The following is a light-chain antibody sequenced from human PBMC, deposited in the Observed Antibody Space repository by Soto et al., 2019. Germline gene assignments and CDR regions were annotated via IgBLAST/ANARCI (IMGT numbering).Light chain of an antibody. V-gene: IGLV1-44*01. CDR3: ASGDDRLNGLL. J-gene: IGLJ1*01. CDR2: DNN. Sequence: QSVLTQPPSASGTPGQRVTISCSGSSSNIGINAVNWYQQLPGTAPKLLMYDNNQRPSGVPDRVSGSKSGTSSSLAIGVLESDDEADYYCASGDDRLNGLLFVTGTQLTVL. CDR1: SSNIGINA.